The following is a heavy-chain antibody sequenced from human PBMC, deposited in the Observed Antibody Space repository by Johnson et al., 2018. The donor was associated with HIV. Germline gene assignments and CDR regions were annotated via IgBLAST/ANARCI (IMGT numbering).Heavy chain of an antibody. CDR3: AREVDGFDI. CDR1: GFTFSSYW. Sequence: VQLVESGGGLVQPGGSLRLSCAASGFTFSSYWMSWVRQAPGKGLEWVANIKQDGSEKYYADSVKGRFTISRDNSKNTLYLHMNSLRAEDTAVYYCAREVDGFDIWGQGTMVTVSS. CDR2: IKQDGSEK. V-gene: IGHV3-7*01. J-gene: IGHJ3*02.